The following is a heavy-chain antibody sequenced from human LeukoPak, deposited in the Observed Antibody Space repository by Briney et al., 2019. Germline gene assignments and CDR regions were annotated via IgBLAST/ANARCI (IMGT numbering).Heavy chain of an antibody. CDR1: GSTFTSYY. V-gene: IGHV1-46*03. CDR2: INPSGGST. CDR3: ARDRARVGATADY. Sequence: GASVKVSCKASGSTFTSYYMHWVRQAPGQGLEWMGIINPSGGSTSYAQKFQGRVTMTRDTSTSKVYIELSSLRPEDTAVYYCARDRARVGATADYWGQGTLVTVSS. J-gene: IGHJ4*02. D-gene: IGHD1-26*01.